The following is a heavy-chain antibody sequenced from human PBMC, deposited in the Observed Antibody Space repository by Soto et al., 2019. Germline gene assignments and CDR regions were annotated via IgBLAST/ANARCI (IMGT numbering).Heavy chain of an antibody. D-gene: IGHD3-10*02. J-gene: IGHJ6*02. CDR3: AKVPPMFGELLGGMDV. V-gene: IGHV3-23*01. CDR2: ISGSGGST. Sequence: EVQLLESGGGLVQPGGSLRLSCVASGFTFSSYAVNWVRQAPGKGLEWVSAISGSGGSTYYADSVKGRFTISRDNSKNTLYLRMNSLRAEDTAVYYCAKVPPMFGELLGGMDVWGQGTTVTVSS. CDR1: GFTFSSYA.